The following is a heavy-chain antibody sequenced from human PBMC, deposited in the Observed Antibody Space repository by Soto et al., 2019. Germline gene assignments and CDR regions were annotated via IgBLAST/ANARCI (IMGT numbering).Heavy chain of an antibody. V-gene: IGHV1-69*02. Sequence: ASVKVSCKASGGTFSSYTISWVRQAPGQGLEWMGRIIPILGIANYAQKFQGRVTITADKSTSTAYMEMSSLRSEDTAVYYCARVSSTSCYSSYYYYYYMDVWGKGTTVTVSS. CDR1: GGTFSSYT. D-gene: IGHD2-2*01. CDR3: ARVSSTSCYSSYYYYYYMDV. J-gene: IGHJ6*03. CDR2: IIPILGIA.